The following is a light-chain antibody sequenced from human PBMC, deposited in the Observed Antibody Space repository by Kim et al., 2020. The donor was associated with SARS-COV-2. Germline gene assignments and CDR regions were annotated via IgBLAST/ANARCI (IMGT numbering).Light chain of an antibody. J-gene: IGKJ4*01. CDR2: WAS. V-gene: IGKV4-1*01. Sequence: DSVMTQSPDSLAVSLGERATIHCRYSQSIFHNSNKKNYLAWFQHKLGQSPQLLIYWASVRASGVPDRFTGSVSGTDFTLTISGLRAEDVAVYYCQQYFTTPLTFGGGTKVEIK. CDR3: QQYFTTPLT. CDR1: QSIFHNSNKKNY.